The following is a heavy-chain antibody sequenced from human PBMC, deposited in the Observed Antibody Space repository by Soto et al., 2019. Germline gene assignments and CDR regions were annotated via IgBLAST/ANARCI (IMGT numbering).Heavy chain of an antibody. D-gene: IGHD3-22*01. CDR1: GYKFTSSW. Sequence: VESLKISCRTSGYKFTSSWIAWVRQMPGKGLEWMGIIFPSDSDTRYSPSSQGQVTISADRSTSTVFLQWASLKASDTAVYFCARKDKSGYFNWFDPWGQGTLVTVSS. CDR2: IFPSDSDT. J-gene: IGHJ5*02. CDR3: ARKDKSGYFNWFDP. V-gene: IGHV5-51*01.